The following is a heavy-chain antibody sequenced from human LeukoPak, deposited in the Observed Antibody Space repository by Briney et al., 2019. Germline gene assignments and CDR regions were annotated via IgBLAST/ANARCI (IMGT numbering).Heavy chain of an antibody. J-gene: IGHJ4*02. CDR1: GFTFSYYT. CDR2: ITTTSTTK. CDR3: AREGYSWGIAARRGRDY. V-gene: IGHV3-48*04. D-gene: IGHD6-6*01. Sequence: PGGSLRLSCAASGFTFSYYTMNWVRQAPGKGLEWVSYITTTSTTKLYADSVRGRFTISRDNAKNSLYLQMNSLRAEDTAVYYCAREGYSWGIAARRGRDYWGQGTLVTVSS.